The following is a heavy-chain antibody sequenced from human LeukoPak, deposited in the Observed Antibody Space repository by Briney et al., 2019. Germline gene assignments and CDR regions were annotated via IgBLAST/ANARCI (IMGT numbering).Heavy chain of an antibody. V-gene: IGHV1-69*13. CDR1: GGTFSSYA. CDR2: IIPIFGTA. Sequence: GASVKVSCKASGGTFSSYAISWVRQAPGQGLEWMGGIIPIFGTANYAQKFQGRVTITADESTSTAYMELSRLRSDDTAVYYCAREMSGYCSGRSCYSFDYWGQGTLVTVSS. D-gene: IGHD2-15*01. J-gene: IGHJ4*02. CDR3: AREMSGYCSGRSCYSFDY.